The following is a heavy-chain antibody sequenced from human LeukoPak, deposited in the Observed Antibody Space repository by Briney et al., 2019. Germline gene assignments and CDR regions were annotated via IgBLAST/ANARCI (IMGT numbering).Heavy chain of an antibody. CDR1: RGTFSSYA. V-gene: IGHV1-69*05. CDR3: ARDYYDSSGYGAFDI. J-gene: IGHJ3*02. D-gene: IGHD3-22*01. Sequence: SVKVSCKPSRGTFSSYAISWVRQAPGQGLEWMGGIIPIFGTANYAQKFQGRVTITTDESTSTAYMELSSLRSEDTAVYYCARDYYDSSGYGAFDIWGQGTMVTVSS. CDR2: IIPIFGTA.